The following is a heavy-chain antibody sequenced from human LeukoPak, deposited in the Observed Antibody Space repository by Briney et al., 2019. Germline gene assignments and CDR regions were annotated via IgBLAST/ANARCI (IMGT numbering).Heavy chain of an antibody. CDR2: INHSGST. CDR1: GGSFSGYY. CDR3: ARRGYSYGYGYYYYYMDV. Sequence: ASETLSLTCAVYGGSFSGYYWSWIRQPPGKGLEWIGEINHSGSTNYNPSLKSRVTISVDTSKNQFSLKLSSVTAADTAVYYCARRGYSYGYGYYYYYMDVWGKGTTVTVSS. D-gene: IGHD5-18*01. J-gene: IGHJ6*03. V-gene: IGHV4-34*01.